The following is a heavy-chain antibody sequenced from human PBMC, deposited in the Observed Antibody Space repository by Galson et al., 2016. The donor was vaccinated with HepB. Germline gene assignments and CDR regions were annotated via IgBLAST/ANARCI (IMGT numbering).Heavy chain of an antibody. CDR2: IIPFFGTP. CDR1: GGTFSSYP. CDR3: ARDGGSDAFDI. V-gene: IGHV1-69*13. D-gene: IGHD3-10*01. J-gene: IGHJ3*02. Sequence: SVKVSCKASGGTFSSYPISWVRQAPGQGLEWMGGIIPFFGTPNYARKFQGRVTITADESTSTGYMELSSLRYEDTAVYYCARDGGSDAFDIWGQGTMVTVSS.